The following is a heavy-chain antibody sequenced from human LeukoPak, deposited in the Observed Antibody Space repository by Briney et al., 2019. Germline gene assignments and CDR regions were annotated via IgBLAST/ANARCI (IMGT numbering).Heavy chain of an antibody. CDR3: ARARGGDWNHGNWFDP. CDR2: IYYSGST. D-gene: IGHD1-1*01. J-gene: IGHJ5*02. Sequence: SETLSLTCTVSGGSISRYYWSWIRQPPGKGLEWIGYIYYSGSTNYNPSLKSRVTMSVDTSKNQFSLKLSSVTAADTAVYYCARARGGDWNHGNWFDPWGQGTLVTVSS. V-gene: IGHV4-59*12. CDR1: GGSISRYY.